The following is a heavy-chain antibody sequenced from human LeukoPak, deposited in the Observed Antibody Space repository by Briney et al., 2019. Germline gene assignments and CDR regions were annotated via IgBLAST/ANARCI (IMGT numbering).Heavy chain of an antibody. CDR2: LYSGGST. CDR3: ARGGSGGNNYFDY. V-gene: IGHV3-53*01. D-gene: IGHD2-15*01. Sequence: GGSLRLSCAASGFTFSSYAMTWVRQAPGEGLEWVAVLYSGGSTFYADPVKGRFTISRDSSKNTLYLQMNSLRAEDTAVYYCARGGSGGNNYFDYWGQGTLLSVSS. CDR1: GFTFSSYA. J-gene: IGHJ4*02.